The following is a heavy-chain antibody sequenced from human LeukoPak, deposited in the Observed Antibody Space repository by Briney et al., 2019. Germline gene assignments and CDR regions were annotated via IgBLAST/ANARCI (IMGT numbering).Heavy chain of an antibody. J-gene: IGHJ4*02. V-gene: IGHV3-49*03. D-gene: IGHD3-9*01. Sequence: GGSLRLSCAASGFTFGDYAMSWFRQAPGKGLECVGFIRTRPHGGTTEYGPSVKGRFSISRDDSKNIAYLQMNSLKTEDTAVYYCSRLNDYDILTGLEYWGQGTLVTVSS. CDR3: SRLNDYDILTGLEY. CDR1: GFTFGDYA. CDR2: IRTRPHGGTT.